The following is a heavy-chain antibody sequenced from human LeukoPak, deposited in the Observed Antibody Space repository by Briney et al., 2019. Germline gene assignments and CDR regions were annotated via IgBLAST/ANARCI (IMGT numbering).Heavy chain of an antibody. CDR1: GFTFSSYG. CDR2: MSYDGSNK. J-gene: IGHJ4*02. Sequence: GGSLRLSCAASGFTFSSYGMHWVRQAPGKGLEWVAVMSYDGSNKYYADSVKGRFTISRDNSKNTPYLQMNSLRAEDTAVYYCAKDLQKLPGPQGYFDYWGQGTLVTVSS. CDR3: AKDLQKLPGPQGYFDY. D-gene: IGHD2-2*01. V-gene: IGHV3-30*18.